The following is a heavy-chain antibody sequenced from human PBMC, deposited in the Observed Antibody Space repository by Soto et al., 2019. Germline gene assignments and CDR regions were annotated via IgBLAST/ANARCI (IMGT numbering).Heavy chain of an antibody. CDR2: IYYNGAT. CDR1: GGSISTSQYY. J-gene: IGHJ4*02. D-gene: IGHD2-15*01. CDR3: SREARECSNRCPGGGY. Sequence: PSETLSLTCIVSGGSISTSQYYWGWIRQPPGKGLEWIGSIYYNGATLYNPSLKSRVTMSVDASKNQISLKLISVTAADTAVYYCSREARECSNRCPGGGYWGQGTQVTVSS. V-gene: IGHV4-39*02.